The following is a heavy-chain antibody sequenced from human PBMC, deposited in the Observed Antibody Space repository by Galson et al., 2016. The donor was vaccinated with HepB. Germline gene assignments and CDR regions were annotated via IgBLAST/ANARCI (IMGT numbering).Heavy chain of an antibody. Sequence: SLRLSCAASGFTFSTYGMHWVRQAPGKGLEWVAVIWYEGINTYYADSVKGRFTISRDNSKNTLYLQMNSLRAEDTAVYYCARDLSGRSGLDYWGQGTLVTVPS. D-gene: IGHD3-10*01. CDR3: ARDLSGRSGLDY. J-gene: IGHJ4*02. CDR1: GFTFSTYG. CDR2: IWYEGINT. V-gene: IGHV3-33*01.